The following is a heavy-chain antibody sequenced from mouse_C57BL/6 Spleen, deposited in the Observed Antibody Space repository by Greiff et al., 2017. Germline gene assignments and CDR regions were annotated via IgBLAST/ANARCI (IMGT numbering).Heavy chain of an antibody. CDR3: ARLLRSLYYFDY. CDR1: GYAFSSSW. J-gene: IGHJ2*01. V-gene: IGHV1-82*01. Sequence: LQESGPELVKPGASVKISCKASGYAFSSSWMNWVKQRPGKGLEWIGRIYPGDGDTNYNGKFKGKATLAADKSSSTAYMQLSSLTSEDSAVYFCARLLRSLYYFDYWGQGTTLTVSS. CDR2: IYPGDGDT. D-gene: IGHD1-1*01.